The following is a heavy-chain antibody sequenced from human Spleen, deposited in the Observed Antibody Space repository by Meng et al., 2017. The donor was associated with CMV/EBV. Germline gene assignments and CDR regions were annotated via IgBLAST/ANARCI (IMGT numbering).Heavy chain of an antibody. CDR1: GFTFDDYG. J-gene: IGHJ4*02. CDR3: AKVQGGCTSTSCYGYFDY. D-gene: IGHD2-2*01. Sequence: GESLKISCAASGFTFDDYGMSWVRQAPGKGLEWVSGIKWNGGSTGYADSVKGRFTLSRDNAKNSLYLQMNSLRAEDTAVYYCAKVQGGCTSTSCYGYFDYWGQGTLVTVSS. CDR2: IKWNGGST. V-gene: IGHV3-20*04.